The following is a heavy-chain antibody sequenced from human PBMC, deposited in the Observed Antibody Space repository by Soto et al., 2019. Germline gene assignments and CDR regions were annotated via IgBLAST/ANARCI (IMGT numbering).Heavy chain of an antibody. J-gene: IGHJ5*02. CDR1: GDSIGSGDYY. V-gene: IGHV4-39*01. CDR2: INYSGNT. CDR3: ARHKSRVDWFDP. Sequence: PSETLSLTCTVSGDSIGSGDYYWAWIRQPPGKGLEWIATINYSGNTYYSPSLKSRVTISVDTSKNQFSLKLSSVTAADTAVYYCARHKSRVDWFDPWGQGTLVTVSS.